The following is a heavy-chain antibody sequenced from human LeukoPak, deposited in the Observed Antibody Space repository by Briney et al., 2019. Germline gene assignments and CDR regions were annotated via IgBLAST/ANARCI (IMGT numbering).Heavy chain of an antibody. D-gene: IGHD3-3*01. CDR1: GGSISSYY. J-gene: IGHJ4*02. Sequence: SETLSLTCTVSGGSISSYYWSWIRQPPGKGLEWIGYIYYSGSTNYNPSLKSRVTISVDTSKNQFSLKLSSVTAADTAVYYCAGGPPYWNDFWSVYYPVWGQGTRVTVSS. CDR3: AGGPPYWNDFWSVYYPV. V-gene: IGHV4-59*01. CDR2: IYYSGST.